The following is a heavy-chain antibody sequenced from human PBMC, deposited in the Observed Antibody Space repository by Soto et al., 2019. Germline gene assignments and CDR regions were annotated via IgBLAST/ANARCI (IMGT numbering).Heavy chain of an antibody. CDR3: NRGSEYDFWSGYL. D-gene: IGHD3-3*01. CDR2: IVPMFGTS. J-gene: IGHJ4*02. CDR1: GGTSTRYA. Sequence: QERLVQSGAEVRKPGSSVKVSCKVTGGTSTRYAINWVREAPGQRLEWMGGIVPMFGTSKYAQKFQGRVTITADTSTKIAYMELRILRSEDTAVYYCNRGSEYDFWSGYLWGQGTLVSVSS. V-gene: IGHV1-69*06.